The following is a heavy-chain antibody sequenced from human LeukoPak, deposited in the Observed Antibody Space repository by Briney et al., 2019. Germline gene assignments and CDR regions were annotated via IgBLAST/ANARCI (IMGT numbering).Heavy chain of an antibody. V-gene: IGHV4-59*12. J-gene: IGHJ5*02. D-gene: IGHD3-10*01. CDR3: ARLPAPPYYYGSGRGWFDP. CDR2: IYYSGST. CDR1: GGSISSYY. Sequence: SETLSLTCTVSGGSISSYYWSWIRQPPGKGLEWIGYIYYSGSTNYNPSLKSRVTISVDTSKNQFSLKLSSVTAADTAVYYCARLPAPPYYYGSGRGWFDPWGQGTLVTVSS.